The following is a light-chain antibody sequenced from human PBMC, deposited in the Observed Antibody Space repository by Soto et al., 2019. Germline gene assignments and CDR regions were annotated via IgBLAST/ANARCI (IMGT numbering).Light chain of an antibody. Sequence: QSVLTQPASVSGSPGQSITISCTGTSSDVGGNKYVSWYQQHPGKVPKLLIYEVDKRPSGVPDRFSGSKSGNTASLTVSGLQAEDEADYYCTSYATGDTFPFGGGTKLTVL. CDR3: TSYATGDTFP. CDR2: EVD. J-gene: IGLJ2*01. CDR1: SSDVGGNKY. V-gene: IGLV2-8*01.